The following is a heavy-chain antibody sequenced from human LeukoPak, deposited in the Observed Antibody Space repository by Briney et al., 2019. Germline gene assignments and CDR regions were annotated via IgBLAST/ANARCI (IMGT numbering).Heavy chain of an antibody. Sequence: PGRSLRLSCAASGFTFSSYGMHWVRQAPGKGLEWVAVISFDGSTKYYADSVKGRFTISRDNSENTLYLQMNSLRDEDTALYYCAKSGLRIYSAGSCYFDYWGQGALVTVSS. CDR2: ISFDGSTK. V-gene: IGHV3-30*18. CDR3: AKSGLRIYSAGSCYFDY. CDR1: GFTFSSYG. J-gene: IGHJ4*02. D-gene: IGHD2-15*01.